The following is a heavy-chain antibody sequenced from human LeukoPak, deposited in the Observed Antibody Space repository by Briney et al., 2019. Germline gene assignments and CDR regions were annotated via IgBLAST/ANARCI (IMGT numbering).Heavy chain of an antibody. D-gene: IGHD3-22*01. CDR2: INHSGST. CDR1: GGSFSGYY. Sequence: PSETLSLTCAVYGGSFSGYYWSWIRQPPGKGLEWIGEINHSGSTNYNPSLKSRVTISVDTSKNQFSLKLSSVTAADTAVYYCARVNYYDSSGSDHYYYMDVWGKGTTVTVSS. V-gene: IGHV4-34*01. J-gene: IGHJ6*03. CDR3: ARVNYYDSSGSDHYYYMDV.